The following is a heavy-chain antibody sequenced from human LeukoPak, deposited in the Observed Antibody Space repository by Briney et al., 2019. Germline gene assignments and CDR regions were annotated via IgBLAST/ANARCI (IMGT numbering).Heavy chain of an antibody. Sequence: FXXXXMHWVRQAPGQGXEXXGVISPSGGSTTYXQKFQGRVTLTRDMSTSTXYLELSRLRSEDTAGYYCAXXXXXXXXXWXXNPWGXGTLVTVSS. CDR3: AXXXXXXXXXWXXNP. V-gene: IGHV1-46*01. CDR2: ISPSGGST. J-gene: IGHJ5*02. CDR1: FXXXX.